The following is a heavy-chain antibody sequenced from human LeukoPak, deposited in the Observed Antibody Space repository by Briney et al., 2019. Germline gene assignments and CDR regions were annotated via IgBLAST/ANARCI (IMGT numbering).Heavy chain of an antibody. Sequence: PSETLSLTCTVSGGSISSYYWSWIRQPPGKGLEWIGYIYYSGSANYNPSPKSRVTISVDTSKNQFSLKLSSVTAADTAVYYCASLRYGRMNYWGQGTLVTVSS. CDR3: ASLRYGRMNY. CDR1: GGSISSYY. D-gene: IGHD2-15*01. CDR2: IYYSGSA. V-gene: IGHV4-59*01. J-gene: IGHJ4*02.